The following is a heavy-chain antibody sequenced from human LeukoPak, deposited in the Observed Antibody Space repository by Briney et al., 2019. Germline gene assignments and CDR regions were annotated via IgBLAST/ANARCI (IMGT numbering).Heavy chain of an antibody. J-gene: IGHJ6*02. CDR3: ASLQNVPSYYYYYVMDV. D-gene: IGHD2/OR15-2a*01. Sequence: PGGSLRLSCAASGFTFSNYWMHWVRQAPGKGLVWVSRINSDGSTTNYADSVKGRFTISRDNAKNTLFLQMNSLRAEDTAGYYCASLQNVPSYYYYYVMDVWGQGTTVTVSS. CDR1: GFTFSNYW. V-gene: IGHV3-74*01. CDR2: INSDGSTT.